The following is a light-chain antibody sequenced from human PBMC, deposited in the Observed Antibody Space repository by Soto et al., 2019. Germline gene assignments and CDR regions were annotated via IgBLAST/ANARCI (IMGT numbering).Light chain of an antibody. CDR1: QSVSSGF. J-gene: IGKJ1*01. V-gene: IGKV3-20*01. CDR3: QQYGTSPRT. Sequence: VVLTQSPGTLSLSPGERATLSCRASQSVSSGFLAWYQQKPGQAPRLLIYGASNRATGIPDRFSGSGSQTDFTLTISRLEPEDFAVYYCQQYGTSPRTFGQGTKVDVK. CDR2: GAS.